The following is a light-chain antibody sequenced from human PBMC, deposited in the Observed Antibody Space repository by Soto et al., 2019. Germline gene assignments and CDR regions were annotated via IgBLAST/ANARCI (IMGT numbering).Light chain of an antibody. CDR3: QQYNSNSKYT. Sequence: DIQMTQSPSTLSASVGDRVTITCRASQSISRWLAWYLQRPGKAPKLLIYDASSLESGVPSRFSGSGSGTEFTLTISSLQPDDFVTYYCQQYNSNSKYTFGQGTKLEIK. V-gene: IGKV1-5*01. CDR2: DAS. J-gene: IGKJ2*01. CDR1: QSISRW.